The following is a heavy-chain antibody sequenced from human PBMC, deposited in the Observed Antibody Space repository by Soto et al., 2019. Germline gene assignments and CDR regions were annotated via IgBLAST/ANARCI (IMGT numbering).Heavy chain of an antibody. CDR3: ASVSGYYFLDY. CDR2: IIPIFGTA. D-gene: IGHD5-12*01. V-gene: IGHV1-69*05. Sequence: SVKVSCKASGGTFSSYAISWVRQAPGQGLEWMGWIIPIFGTANYAQKFQGRVTITSDKSTSTAYMELSSLRSEDTAVYYCASVSGYYFLDYWGQGTLVTVSS. CDR1: GGTFSSYA. J-gene: IGHJ4*02.